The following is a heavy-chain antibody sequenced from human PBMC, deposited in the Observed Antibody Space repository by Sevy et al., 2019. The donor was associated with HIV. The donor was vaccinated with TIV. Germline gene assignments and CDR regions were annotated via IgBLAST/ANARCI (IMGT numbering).Heavy chain of an antibody. D-gene: IGHD6-13*01. CDR3: ARDVFSSSWSYNYYFDY. V-gene: IGHV1-2*06. CDR1: GYTFTGYY. Sequence: ASVKVSCKASGYTFTGYYMHWVRQAPGQGLEWMVRINPNSGGTNYAQKFQGRVTMTRDTSISTAYMELSRLRSDDTAVYYCARDVFSSSWSYNYYFDYWGQGTLVTVSS. J-gene: IGHJ4*02. CDR2: INPNSGGT.